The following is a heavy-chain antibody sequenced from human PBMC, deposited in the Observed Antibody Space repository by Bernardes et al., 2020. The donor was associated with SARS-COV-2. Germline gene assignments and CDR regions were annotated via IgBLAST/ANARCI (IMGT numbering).Heavy chain of an antibody. CDR2: NHYSGST. J-gene: IGHJ4*02. Sequence: SEPLSLTCSVAGGSIGNYYWSWMRQPPGKGLEWIAYNHYSGSTSYSPSLKSRVTISVDTSKNQFSLNLSLVTAADTAVYYCAREWSSFDYWGQGALVTVSS. CDR1: GGSIGNYY. CDR3: AREWSSFDY. D-gene: IGHD1-26*01. V-gene: IGHV4-59*01.